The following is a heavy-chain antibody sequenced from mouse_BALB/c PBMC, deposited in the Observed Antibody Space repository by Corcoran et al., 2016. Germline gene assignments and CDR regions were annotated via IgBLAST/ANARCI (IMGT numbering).Heavy chain of an antibody. CDR3: VRDSNYYAMDY. CDR1: GYSITSGYY. V-gene: IGHV3-6*02. D-gene: IGHD2-5*01. Sequence: DVQLQESGPGLVKPSQSLSLTCYVTGYSITSGYYWNWIRHVTGNKLEWMGYISYDGSNNYNPSLQNRISITRDTSKNPFFLKLNSVTTEDTATYYCVRDSNYYAMDYWGQGTSVTVSS. J-gene: IGHJ4*01. CDR2: ISYDGSN.